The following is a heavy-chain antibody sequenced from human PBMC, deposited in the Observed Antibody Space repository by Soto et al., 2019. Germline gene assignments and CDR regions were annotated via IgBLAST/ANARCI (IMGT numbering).Heavy chain of an antibody. CDR3: ARDQTIFGVVTESYYYGMDV. Sequence: AVKVSCKASGGTFSSYAISWVRQAPGQGLEWMGGIIPIFGTANYAQKFQGRVTITADKSTSTAYMELSSLRSEDTAVYYCARDQTIFGVVTESYYYGMDVWGQGTTVTVSS. J-gene: IGHJ6*02. D-gene: IGHD3-3*01. CDR2: IIPIFGTA. CDR1: GGTFSSYA. V-gene: IGHV1-69*06.